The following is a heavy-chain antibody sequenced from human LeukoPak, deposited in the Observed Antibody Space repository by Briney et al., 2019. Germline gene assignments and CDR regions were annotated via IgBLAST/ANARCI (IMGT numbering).Heavy chain of an antibody. CDR3: ARDRLGILRSAQHPKNWLDP. Sequence: ASVKVSCKASGYTFTGYYMHWVRQAPGQGLEWMGWINPNSGGTNYAQKFQGRVTMTRDTSISTAYMELSRLRSDDTAVYYCARDRLGILRSAQHPKNWLDPWGQGTLVTVSS. J-gene: IGHJ5*02. V-gene: IGHV1-2*02. CDR2: INPNSGGT. D-gene: IGHD2-15*01. CDR1: GYTFTGYY.